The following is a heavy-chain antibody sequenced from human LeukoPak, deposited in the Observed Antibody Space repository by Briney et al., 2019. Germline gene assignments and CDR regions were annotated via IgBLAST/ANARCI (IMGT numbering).Heavy chain of an antibody. J-gene: IGHJ5*02. D-gene: IGHD4-17*01. CDR2: ISSSSSYI. Sequence: GGSLRLSCAASGFTFSSYSMNWVRQAPGKGLEWVSSISSSSSYIYYADSVKGRFTISRDNAKNSLYLQMSSLRAEDTAVYYCARDSTGGYGDQGPTNWFDPWGQGTLVTVSS. V-gene: IGHV3-21*01. CDR1: GFTFSSYS. CDR3: ARDSTGGYGDQGPTNWFDP.